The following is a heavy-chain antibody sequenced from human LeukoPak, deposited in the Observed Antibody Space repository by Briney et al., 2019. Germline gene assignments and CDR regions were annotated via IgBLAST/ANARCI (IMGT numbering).Heavy chain of an antibody. J-gene: IGHJ4*02. CDR3: AKGRRGRVTMIVVVITSYYFDY. CDR1: GFTFSSYA. CDR2: ISGSGGST. Sequence: GGSLRLSCAASGFTFSSYAMSWVRQAPGKGLEWVSAISGSGGSTYYADSVKGRFTISRDNSKNTLYLQMNSLRAEDTAVYYCAKGRRGRVTMIVVVITSYYFDYWGQGTPVTVSS. D-gene: IGHD3-22*01. V-gene: IGHV3-23*01.